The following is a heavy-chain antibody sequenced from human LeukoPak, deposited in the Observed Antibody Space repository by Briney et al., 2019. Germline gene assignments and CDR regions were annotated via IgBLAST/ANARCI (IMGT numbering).Heavy chain of an antibody. CDR1: GGSISSYY. CDR3: ARDYGGGYAEYFQH. Sequence: SETLSLTCTVSGGSISSYYWSWIRQPAGKGLGWIGRIYTSGSTNYNPSLKSRVTISVDKSKNQFSLKLSSVTAADTAVYYCARDYGGGYAEYFQHWGQGTLVTVAS. J-gene: IGHJ1*01. CDR2: IYTSGST. D-gene: IGHD4-23*01. V-gene: IGHV4-4*07.